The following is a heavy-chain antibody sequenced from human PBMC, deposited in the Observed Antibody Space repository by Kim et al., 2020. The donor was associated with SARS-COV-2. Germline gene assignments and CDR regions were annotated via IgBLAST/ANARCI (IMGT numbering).Heavy chain of an antibody. CDR2: IRSKPNRYTT. CDR1: GFTFSDSP. V-gene: IGHV3-72*01. CDR3: ATSRYCSGGLWCIDN. Sequence: GGSLRLSCAASGFTFSDSPLDWVRQAPGKGLEWVGRIRSKPNRYTTEYAASVKGRFTISRDDSKNSLFLQMNSLKTEDTAVYYCATSRYCSGGLWCIDNWGQGTLVTVSS. D-gene: IGHD2-15*01. J-gene: IGHJ4*02.